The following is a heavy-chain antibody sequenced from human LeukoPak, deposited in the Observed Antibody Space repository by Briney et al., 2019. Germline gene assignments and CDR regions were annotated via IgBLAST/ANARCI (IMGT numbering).Heavy chain of an antibody. CDR3: ARDAGVVVVPAAPIL. D-gene: IGHD2-2*01. CDR2: ISAYNGNT. Sequence: ASVKVSCKTSGYSFTTSGISWVRQAPGQGLEWMGWISAYNGNTNYAQKLQGRVTMTTDTSTSTAYMELRSLRSDDTAVYYYARDAGVVVVPAAPILWGQGTLVTVSS. J-gene: IGHJ4*02. CDR1: GYSFTTSG. V-gene: IGHV1-18*01.